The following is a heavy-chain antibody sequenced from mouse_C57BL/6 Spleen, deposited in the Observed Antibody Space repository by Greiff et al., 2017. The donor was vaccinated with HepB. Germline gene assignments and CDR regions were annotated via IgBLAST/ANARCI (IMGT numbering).Heavy chain of an antibody. CDR2: IYPGNSDT. Sequence: DVQLQESGTVLARPGASVKMSCKTSGYTFTSYWMHWVKQRPGQGLEWIGAIYPGNSDTSYNQKFKGKAKLTAVTSASTAYMELSSLTNEDSAVYYCTRGGQLRLPFAYWGQGTLVTVSA. CDR1: GYTFTSYW. J-gene: IGHJ3*01. D-gene: IGHD3-2*02. CDR3: TRGGQLRLPFAY. V-gene: IGHV1-5*01.